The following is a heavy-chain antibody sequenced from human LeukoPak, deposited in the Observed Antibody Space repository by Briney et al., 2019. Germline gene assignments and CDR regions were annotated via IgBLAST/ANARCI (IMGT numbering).Heavy chain of an antibody. D-gene: IGHD3-22*01. Sequence: EASVKVSCKASGGTSNSHAISWVRQAPGQGLEWMGRIIPNLGTTNRAQNFQDRVTLTADKSTNTAYMEPTSLTSDDTAVYYCATTNDGGGYQWGDFFDFWSQGTLVTVSS. CDR2: IIPNLGTT. CDR3: ATTNDGGGYQWGDFFDF. V-gene: IGHV1-69*04. J-gene: IGHJ4*02. CDR1: GGTSNSHA.